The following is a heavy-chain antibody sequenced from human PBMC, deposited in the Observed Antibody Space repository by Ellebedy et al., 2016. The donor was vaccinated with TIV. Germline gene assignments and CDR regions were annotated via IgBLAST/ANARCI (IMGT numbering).Heavy chain of an antibody. J-gene: IGHJ4*02. Sequence: PGGSLRLSCTVSRGSISNFYWTWIRQPPGKGLEWIGYIYYSGATNYNPSLKSRVTISLDTSKNQFSLKLYSVTAADTAIYYCAREGAQKFDTSGYYFDYWGQGAPVTVSS. CDR1: RGSISNFY. D-gene: IGHD3-22*01. CDR2: IYYSGAT. CDR3: AREGAQKFDTSGYYFDY. V-gene: IGHV4-59*01.